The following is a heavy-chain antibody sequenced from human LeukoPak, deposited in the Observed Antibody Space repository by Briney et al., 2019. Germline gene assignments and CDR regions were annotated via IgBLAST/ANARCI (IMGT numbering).Heavy chain of an antibody. D-gene: IGHD2-2*01. CDR2: INHSGST. CDR1: GGSFSGYY. V-gene: IGHV4-34*01. CDR3: ASQPSVVPAPMRRYNWFDP. J-gene: IGHJ5*02. Sequence: PSETLSLTCAVYGGSFSGYYWSWIRQPPGEGLEWIGEINHSGSTNYNPSLKSRVTISVDTSKNQFSLKLSSVTAADTAVYYCASQPSVVPAPMRRYNWFDPWGQGTLDTVSS.